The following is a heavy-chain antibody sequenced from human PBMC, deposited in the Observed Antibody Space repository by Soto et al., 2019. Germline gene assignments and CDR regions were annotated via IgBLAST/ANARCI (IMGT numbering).Heavy chain of an antibody. D-gene: IGHD2-15*01. CDR3: ASFYCSVGSCFTCWHFDL. J-gene: IGHJ2*01. CDR2: ISIEKGDT. Sequence: ASVKVSCKASGYTFTNYDVSWVRQARGQGLEWMGWISIEKGDTNSAQKFQDRVTMTTDTSTSTAYMELRSLTSDDTAVYYCASFYCSVGSCFTCWHFDLWGRGTLVTVPS. CDR1: GYTFTNYD. V-gene: IGHV1-18*01.